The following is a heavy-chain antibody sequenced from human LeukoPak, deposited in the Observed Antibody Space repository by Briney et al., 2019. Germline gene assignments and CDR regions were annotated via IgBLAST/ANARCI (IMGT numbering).Heavy chain of an antibody. CDR1: GFTFSSYA. CDR3: ARINHYDTNGYSHYYYGLDV. CDR2: ISSGSTYI. V-gene: IGHV3-21*01. Sequence: GGSLRLSCTTSGFTFSSYALSWVRQAPGKGLEWVSSISSGSTYIYHADSVKGRFTISRDNAKNSLYLQMNSLRAEDTAVYYCARINHYDTNGYSHYYYGLDVWGQGTTVTVSS. D-gene: IGHD3-22*01. J-gene: IGHJ6*02.